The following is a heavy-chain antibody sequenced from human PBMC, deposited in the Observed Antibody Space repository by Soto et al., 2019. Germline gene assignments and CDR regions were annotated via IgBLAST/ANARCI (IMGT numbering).Heavy chain of an antibody. CDR2: IYYSGST. D-gene: IGHD3-10*01. Sequence: QLQLQESGPGLVKPSETLSLTCTVSGGSISSSSYYWGWIRQPPGKGLEWIGSIYYSGSTYYNPSLKSRGTRSADTSKNHFSPKLSSVTAADTAVHYCARRRGSAFDIWGQGTMVTVSS. CDR1: GGSISSSSYY. CDR3: ARRRGSAFDI. J-gene: IGHJ3*02. V-gene: IGHV4-39*02.